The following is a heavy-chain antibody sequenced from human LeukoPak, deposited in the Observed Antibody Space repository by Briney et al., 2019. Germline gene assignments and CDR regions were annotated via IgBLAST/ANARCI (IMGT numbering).Heavy chain of an antibody. J-gene: IGHJ4*02. CDR2: INAGNGNT. Sequence: GASVKVSCKASGYTFTSYAMHWVRQAPGQRLEWMGWINAGNGNTKYSQKFQGRVTMTRDTSTSTVYMELSSLRSEDTAVYYCASTENYYDSSGPDYWGQGTLVTVSS. D-gene: IGHD3-22*01. CDR3: ASTENYYDSSGPDY. V-gene: IGHV1-3*01. CDR1: GYTFTSYA.